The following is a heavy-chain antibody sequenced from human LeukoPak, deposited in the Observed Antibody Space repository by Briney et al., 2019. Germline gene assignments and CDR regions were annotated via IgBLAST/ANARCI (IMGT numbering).Heavy chain of an antibody. V-gene: IGHV4-59*12. CDR1: GGSISGYY. D-gene: IGHD2-2*02. CDR3: ARVVYDCSSTSCYTRAFDI. CDR2: IYHSGST. J-gene: IGHJ3*02. Sequence: PSETLSLTCTVSGGSISGYYWSWIRQPPGKGLEWIGYIYHSGSTYYNPSLKSRVTISVDRSKNQFSLKLSSVTAADTAVYYCARVVYDCSSTSCYTRAFDIWGQGTMVTVSS.